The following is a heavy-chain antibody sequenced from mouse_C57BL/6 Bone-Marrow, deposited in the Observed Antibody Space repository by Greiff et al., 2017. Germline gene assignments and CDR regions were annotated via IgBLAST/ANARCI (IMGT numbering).Heavy chain of an antibody. CDR1: GYTFTSYW. Sequence: VQLQQPGAELVKPGASVKLSCKASGYTFTSYWMHWVKQRPGQGLEWIGMIHPNRGSTNYNEKFKSKATLTVDKSSSTAYMQLSSLTSEDSAVYYCARRDSNYLFAYWGQGTLVTVSA. D-gene: IGHD2-5*01. V-gene: IGHV1-64*01. CDR3: ARRDSNYLFAY. J-gene: IGHJ3*01. CDR2: IHPNRGST.